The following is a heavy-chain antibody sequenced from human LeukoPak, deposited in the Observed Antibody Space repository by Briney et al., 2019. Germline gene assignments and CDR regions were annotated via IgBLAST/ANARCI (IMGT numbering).Heavy chain of an antibody. V-gene: IGHV3-30*18. CDR2: ISYDGSNK. J-gene: IGHJ6*02. CDR1: GFTFSSYG. D-gene: IGHD6-13*01. CDR3: AKSSKYSSSWTEYYYYYYGMDV. Sequence: GGSLRLSCAASGFTFSSYGMHWVRQAPGKGLEWVAVISYDGSNKYYADSVKGRFTISRDNSKDTLYLQMNSLRAEDTAVYYCAKSSKYSSSWTEYYYYYYGMDVWGQGTTVTVSS.